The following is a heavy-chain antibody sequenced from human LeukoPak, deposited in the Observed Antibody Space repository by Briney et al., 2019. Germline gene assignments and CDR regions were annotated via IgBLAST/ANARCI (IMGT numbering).Heavy chain of an antibody. J-gene: IGHJ4*02. CDR2: IKDDGSDR. CDR3: ANLGYSD. V-gene: IGHV3-7*01. Sequence: GGSLRLSCGASGFSFGNYWMSWVRQAPGKGLEWVTTIKDDGSDRYYVDSVKGRFTISRDNAKKSLYLQMNSLRVEDTAVYYCANLGYSDGGQGTLVTVSS. CDR1: GFSFGNYW. D-gene: IGHD5-12*01.